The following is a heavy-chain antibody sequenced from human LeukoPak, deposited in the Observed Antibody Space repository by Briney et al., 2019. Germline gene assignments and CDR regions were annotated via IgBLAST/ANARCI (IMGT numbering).Heavy chain of an antibody. CDR3: ARDTDLGAFDI. V-gene: IGHV4-59*01. D-gene: IGHD4-11*01. Sequence: PSETLSLTCTVSGGSISSYYWSWLRQPPGKGLEWIGYIYYSGSTNYNPSLKSRVTISVDTSKNQFSLKLSSVTAADTAVYYCARDTDLGAFDIWGQGTMVTVSS. J-gene: IGHJ3*02. CDR1: GGSISSYY. CDR2: IYYSGST.